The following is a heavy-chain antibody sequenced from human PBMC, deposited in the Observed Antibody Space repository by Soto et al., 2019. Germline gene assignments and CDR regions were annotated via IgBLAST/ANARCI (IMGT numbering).Heavy chain of an antibody. CDR2: INAGNGNT. D-gene: IGHD3-10*01. J-gene: IGHJ6*02. CDR3: ARGPLLWGDV. CDR1: GYTFTNYA. V-gene: IGHV1-3*01. Sequence: QVQLVQSGAEVKKPGASVKVSCKASGYTFTNYAMHWVRQAPGQRLEWMGWINAGNGNTKYSQKFQGRVTITRDTSASTAYMGLSSLRSEDTAVYYCARGPLLWGDVLGQGTTVTVSS.